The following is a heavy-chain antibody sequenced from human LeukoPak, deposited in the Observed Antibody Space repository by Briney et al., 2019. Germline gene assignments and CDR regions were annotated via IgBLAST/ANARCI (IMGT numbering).Heavy chain of an antibody. CDR2: ISGSGTNT. V-gene: IGHV3-23*01. CDR1: GFTFSSYV. J-gene: IGHJ4*02. D-gene: IGHD3/OR15-3a*01. Sequence: GGSLILSCAASGFTFSSYVMSWVRQAPGKGLEWVSGISGSGTNTYYADSAKGRFSISRDNSKNTLYLQVDSLRADDTAVYYCAIGHRQKRGLNTYWGQGTLVTVSS. CDR3: AIGHRQKRGLNTY.